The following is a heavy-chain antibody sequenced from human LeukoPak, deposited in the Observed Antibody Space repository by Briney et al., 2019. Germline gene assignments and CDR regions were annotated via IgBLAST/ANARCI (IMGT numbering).Heavy chain of an antibody. V-gene: IGHV5-10-1*01. CDR2: IDPCDSYT. D-gene: IGHD2-2*02. J-gene: IGHJ5*02. CDR3: ARHHCSSTSCYRGGWFDP. CDR1: GYSFTSYW. Sequence: GESLKISCKGSGYSFTSYWISWVRQMPGKGLEWMGRIDPCDSYTNYSPSFQGHVTISADKSISTAYLQWSSLKASDTAMYYCARHHCSSTSCYRGGWFDPWGQGTLVTVSS.